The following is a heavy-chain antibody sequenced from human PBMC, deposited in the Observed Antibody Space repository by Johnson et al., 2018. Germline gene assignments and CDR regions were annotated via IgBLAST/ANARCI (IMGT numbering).Heavy chain of an antibody. CDR3: ERFRGVAGYYYCAMDV. CDR2: IIHIFGIT. V-gene: IGHV1-69*02. CDR1: GGSFSSYT. J-gene: IGHJ6*02. Sequence: QVQLVQSGAEMKTPGSSVKVSCKTSGGSFSSYTVIWVRQAPGQGLEWMGRIIHIFGITNYEQKVQGRVTITAYKTKSTDYMEHRSLRSEDTAVYYCERFRGVAGYYYCAMDVWGQGTTVTVAS. D-gene: IGHD3-10*01.